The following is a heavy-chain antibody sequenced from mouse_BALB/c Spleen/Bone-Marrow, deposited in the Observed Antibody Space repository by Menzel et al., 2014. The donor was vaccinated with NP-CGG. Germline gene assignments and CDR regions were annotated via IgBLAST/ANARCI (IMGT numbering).Heavy chain of an antibody. CDR1: GFTFXSYA. CDR3: ARPYGNYFDY. Sequence: EVKLQESGGGLVKPGGSLKLSCAASGFTFXSYAMSWVRQSPEKRLEWVAEISSGGSYTYYPDTVTGRFTISRDNAKNTLYLEMSSLRSEDTAMYYCARPYGNYFDYWGQGTTLTVSS. D-gene: IGHD2-1*01. CDR2: ISSGGSYT. V-gene: IGHV5-9-4*01. J-gene: IGHJ2*01.